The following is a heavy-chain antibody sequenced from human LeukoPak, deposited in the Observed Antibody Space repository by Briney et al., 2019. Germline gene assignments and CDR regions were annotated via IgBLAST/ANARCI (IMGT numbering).Heavy chain of an antibody. J-gene: IGHJ6*03. D-gene: IGHD2-2*01. CDR3: TRDPRSVPAATPYYYMDV. CDR1: GFSFGDYA. Sequence: GGSLRLSCTASGFSFGDYAMSWFRQAPGKGLEWVGFIRSKAYGGTTEYAASVKGRFTISRDDSESIAYLQMNSLKTEDTAVYYCTRDPRSVPAATPYYYMDVWGKGTTVTVSS. CDR2: IRSKAYGGTT. V-gene: IGHV3-49*03.